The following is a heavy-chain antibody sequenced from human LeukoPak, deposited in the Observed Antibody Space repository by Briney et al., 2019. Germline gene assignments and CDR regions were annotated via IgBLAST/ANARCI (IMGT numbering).Heavy chain of an antibody. V-gene: IGHV3-49*03. CDR2: IRSKAYGGAA. D-gene: IGHD3-10*01. Sequence: QPGRSLRLACTTYGFTLCGYAMSVFRQAPGKGLEWVGFIRSKAYGGAAQYAASVKGRFTISRDDSKSIAYLQMDSLKIEDTAVYYCTRVPYFVSGNYYLLPDYWGQGTLVTVSS. CDR3: TRVPYFVSGNYYLLPDY. CDR1: GFTLCGYA. J-gene: IGHJ4*02.